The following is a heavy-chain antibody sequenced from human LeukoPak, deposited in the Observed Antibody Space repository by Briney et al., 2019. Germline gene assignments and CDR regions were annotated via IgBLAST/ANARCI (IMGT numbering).Heavy chain of an antibody. CDR3: ARHNYWNYGDYYYYGMDV. Sequence: GESLKITCKGSGYSFTSYWIGWVRQMPGKGLEWMGIIYPGDSDTRYSPSFLGQVTISADKSISTAYLQWSSLKASDTAMYYCARHNYWNYGDYYYYGMDVWGQGTTVTVSS. D-gene: IGHD1-7*01. CDR1: GYSFTSYW. J-gene: IGHJ6*02. CDR2: IYPGDSDT. V-gene: IGHV5-51*01.